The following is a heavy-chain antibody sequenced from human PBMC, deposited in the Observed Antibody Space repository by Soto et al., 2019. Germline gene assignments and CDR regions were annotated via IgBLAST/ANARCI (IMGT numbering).Heavy chain of an antibody. V-gene: IGHV3-30-3*01. Sequence: GGSLRLSCAASGLTFSSYAMHWVRQAPGKGLEWVAVISYDGSNKYYADSVKGRFTISRDNSKNTLYLQMNSLRAEDTAVYYCARTPSPIAAPFDYWGQGTLVTVSS. D-gene: IGHD6-13*01. J-gene: IGHJ4*02. CDR2: ISYDGSNK. CDR3: ARTPSPIAAPFDY. CDR1: GLTFSSYA.